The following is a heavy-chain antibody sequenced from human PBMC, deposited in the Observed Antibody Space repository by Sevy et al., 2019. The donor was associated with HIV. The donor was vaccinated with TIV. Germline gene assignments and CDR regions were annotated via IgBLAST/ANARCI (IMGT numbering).Heavy chain of an antibody. CDR3: ARGGRLNNWFDP. CDR1: GFTFSSYW. J-gene: IGHJ5*02. CDR2: SNSDGSST. Sequence: GGSLRLSCAASGFTFSSYWMHWVRQAPGKGLVWVSRSNSDGSSTSYADSVKGRFTISRDNAKNTLYLQMNSLRAEDTAVYYCARGGRLNNWFDPWGQGTLVTVSS. V-gene: IGHV3-74*01. D-gene: IGHD3-10*01.